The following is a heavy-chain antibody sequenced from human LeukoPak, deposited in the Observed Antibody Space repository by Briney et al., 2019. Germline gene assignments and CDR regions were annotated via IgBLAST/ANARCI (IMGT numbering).Heavy chain of an antibody. CDR2: ISPSGGVT. CDR1: GFIFSNYA. V-gene: IGHV3-23*01. CDR3: AKGTTYWPPECFHL. D-gene: IGHD1-7*01. Sequence: PGGSLRLSRVASGFIFSNYAMNWVRQAPGKGLEWVSTISPSGGVTYNADSVKGRFTISRDNSKNTLYLQMNTLRGEDTAVYYCAKGTTYWPPECFHLWGQGTLVTVSS. J-gene: IGHJ4*01.